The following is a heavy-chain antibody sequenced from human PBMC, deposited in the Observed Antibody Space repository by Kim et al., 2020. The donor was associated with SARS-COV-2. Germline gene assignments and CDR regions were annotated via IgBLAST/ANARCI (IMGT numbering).Heavy chain of an antibody. CDR3: ARTDYYDSSGYYSDY. D-gene: IGHD3-22*01. J-gene: IGHJ4*02. Sequence: RKFQGRVTITADESTSTAYMELGSLRSEDTAVYYCARTDYYDSSGYYSDYWGQGTLVTVSS. V-gene: IGHV1-69*01.